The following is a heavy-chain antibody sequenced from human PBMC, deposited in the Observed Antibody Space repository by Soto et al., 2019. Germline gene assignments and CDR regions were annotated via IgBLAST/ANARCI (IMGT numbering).Heavy chain of an antibody. Sequence: QVQMQESCPGLVKPSETLSLTCTVSGGSISSYYWSWIRQPPGKGLEWIGYIYYSGSTNYNPSLKSRVTISVDTSKNQFSLKLSSVTAADTAVYYCARVPPTVTTPYSDYWGQGTLVTVSS. V-gene: IGHV4-59*01. CDR1: GGSISSYY. D-gene: IGHD4-17*01. CDR3: ARVPPTVTTPYSDY. CDR2: IYYSGST. J-gene: IGHJ4*02.